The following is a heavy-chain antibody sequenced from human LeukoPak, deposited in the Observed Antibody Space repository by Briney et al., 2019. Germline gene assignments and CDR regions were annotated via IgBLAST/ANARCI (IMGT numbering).Heavy chain of an antibody. Sequence: ASVKVSCKXSGYTFTGYYMHWVRQAPGQGLEWMGWINPNSGGTNYAQKFQGRVTMTRDTSISTAYMELSRPRSDDTAVYYCASGGVPAAIRWFDPWGQGTLVTVSS. CDR3: ASGGVPAAIRWFDP. J-gene: IGHJ5*02. CDR2: INPNSGGT. D-gene: IGHD2-2*02. V-gene: IGHV1-2*02. CDR1: GYTFTGYY.